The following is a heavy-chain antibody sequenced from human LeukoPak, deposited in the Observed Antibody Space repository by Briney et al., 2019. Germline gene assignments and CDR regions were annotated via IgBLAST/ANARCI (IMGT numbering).Heavy chain of an antibody. D-gene: IGHD4-17*01. Sequence: SVKVSCKASGGTFSSYAISWVRQAPGQGLEWMGGIIPIFGTANYAQKFQGRVTITADESTSTAYMELSSLRSEDTAVYYCASSDDYGNLIYYYGMDVWGQGTTVTVSS. J-gene: IGHJ6*02. CDR1: GGTFSSYA. CDR3: ASSDDYGNLIYYYGMDV. CDR2: IIPIFGTA. V-gene: IGHV1-69*13.